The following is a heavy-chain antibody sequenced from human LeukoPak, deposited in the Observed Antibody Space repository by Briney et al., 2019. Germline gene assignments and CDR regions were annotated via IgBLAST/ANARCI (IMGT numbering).Heavy chain of an antibody. V-gene: IGHV3-7*01. CDR2: IKQDGSEK. J-gene: IGHJ1*01. D-gene: IGHD3-22*01. Sequence: GGSLRFSCAASGFTFSSYWMSWVRQAPGKGLEWVANIKQDGSEKYYVDSVKGRFTISRDSAKNSLYLQMNSLRAEDTAVYYCATYSSLNRREFQYWGQGTLLTVSS. CDR3: ATYSSLNRREFQY. CDR1: GFTFSSYW.